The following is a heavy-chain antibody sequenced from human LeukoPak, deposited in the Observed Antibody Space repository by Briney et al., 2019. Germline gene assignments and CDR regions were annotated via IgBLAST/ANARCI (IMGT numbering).Heavy chain of an antibody. CDR3: AKDSRITMIVVVTRFDY. CDR1: GVTFSSYA. V-gene: IGHV3-23*01. CDR2: ISGSGGST. Sequence: PGGSLRLSCAASGVTFSSYAMSWVRQAPGKGLEWVSAISGSGGSTYYADSVKGRFTISRDNSKNTLYLQMNSLRAEDTAVYYCAKDSRITMIVVVTRFDYWGQGTLVTVSS. D-gene: IGHD3-22*01. J-gene: IGHJ4*02.